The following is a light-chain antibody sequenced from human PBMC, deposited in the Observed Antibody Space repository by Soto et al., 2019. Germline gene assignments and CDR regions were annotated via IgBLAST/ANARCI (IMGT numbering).Light chain of an antibody. Sequence: EIVMTQSPATLSVSPGERATLSCRASQSVSSNLAWYQQKPGQAPRLLIYGASTRATGIPARFSGSGSGTEFTLTIRSLQSEDFAGYYFQQYNNWPPWTFGQGTKVERK. J-gene: IGKJ1*01. CDR2: GAS. CDR3: QQYNNWPPWT. CDR1: QSVSSN. V-gene: IGKV3-15*01.